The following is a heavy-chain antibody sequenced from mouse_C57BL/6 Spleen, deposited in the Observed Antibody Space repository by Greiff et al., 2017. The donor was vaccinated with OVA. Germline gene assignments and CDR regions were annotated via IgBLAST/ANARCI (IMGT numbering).Heavy chain of an antibody. CDR1: GFTFSSYA. J-gene: IGHJ3*01. CDR3: TRDRELGTWFAY. Sequence: EVQLVESGEGLVKPGGSLKLSCAASGFTFSSYAMSWVRQTPEKRLEWVAYISSGGDYIYYADTVKGRVTISRDNARNTLYLQMSSLKSEDTAMYYCTRDRELGTWFAYWGQGTLVTVSA. CDR2: ISSGGDYI. D-gene: IGHD4-1*01. V-gene: IGHV5-9-1*02.